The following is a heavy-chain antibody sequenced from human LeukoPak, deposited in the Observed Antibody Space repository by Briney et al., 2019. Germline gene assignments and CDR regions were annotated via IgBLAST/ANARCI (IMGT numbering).Heavy chain of an antibody. CDR3: AREHSSSWDQFDY. Sequence: ASVKVSCKASGYIFVGYGITWVRQAPGQGREWVGWFNPENGNTNYAQKVQGRVTMTADTSTSTSYMELRSLRSDDTAVYYCAREHSSSWDQFDYWGQGTLVTVSS. CDR1: GYIFVGYG. D-gene: IGHD6-13*01. J-gene: IGHJ4*02. V-gene: IGHV1-18*01. CDR2: FNPENGNT.